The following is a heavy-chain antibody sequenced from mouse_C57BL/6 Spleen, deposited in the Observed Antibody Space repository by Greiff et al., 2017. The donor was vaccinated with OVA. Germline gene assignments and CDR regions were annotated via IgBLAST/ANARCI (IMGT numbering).Heavy chain of an antibody. CDR3: ARHYYGSSCFAY. CDR1: GYTFTSYG. D-gene: IGHD1-1*01. J-gene: IGHJ3*01. V-gene: IGHV1-81*01. Sequence: QVQLQQSGAELARPGASVKLSCKASGYTFTSYGISWVKQRTGQGLEWIGEIYPRSGNTYYNEKFKGQATLTADKSSSTAYMGLRSLTSEDSAVYFCARHYYGSSCFAYWGQGTLVTVSA. CDR2: IYPRSGNT.